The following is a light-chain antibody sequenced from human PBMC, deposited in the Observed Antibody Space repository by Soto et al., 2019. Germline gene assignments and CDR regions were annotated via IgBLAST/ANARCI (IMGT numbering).Light chain of an antibody. CDR1: QDIRSW. Sequence: DIQMTQSPSSVSASVGDRVTITCRASQDIRSWLAWYQQKPGRAPNLLIYTTSSLQSGVPSRFSGSGSGTEFTLTINSLQPEDFATYFCHQASNFPITFGGGT. V-gene: IGKV1-12*01. CDR3: HQASNFPIT. J-gene: IGKJ4*01. CDR2: TTS.